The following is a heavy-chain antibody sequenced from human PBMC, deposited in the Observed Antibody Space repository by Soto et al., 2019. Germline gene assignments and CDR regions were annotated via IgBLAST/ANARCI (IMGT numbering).Heavy chain of an antibody. CDR1: GFTFSSYG. V-gene: IGHV3-33*01. CDR2: IWYDGSNK. D-gene: IGHD5-18*01. J-gene: IGHJ4*02. CDR3: ARDLYGYGSFYYFDY. Sequence: PGGSLTLSCAASGFTFSSYGMHWVRQAPGKGLEWVAVIWYDGSNKYYADSVKDRFTISRDNSKNTLYLQMNSLRAEDTAVYYCARDLYGYGSFYYFDYWGQGTLVTVSS.